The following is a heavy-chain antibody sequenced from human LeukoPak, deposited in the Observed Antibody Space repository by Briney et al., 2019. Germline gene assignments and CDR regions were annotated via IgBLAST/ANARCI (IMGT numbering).Heavy chain of an antibody. CDR1: GFTFDDYG. CDR3: ARGLYGSGSYTYYYYMDV. D-gene: IGHD3-10*01. V-gene: IGHV3-20*04. J-gene: IGHJ6*03. Sequence: GGSLRLSCAASGFTFDDYGMSWVRQAPGKGLEWVSGINSNGGSTGYADSVKGRFIISRDNAKNSLYLQMNSLRAEDTAVYYCARGLYGSGSYTYYYYMDVWGKGTTVTISS. CDR2: INSNGGST.